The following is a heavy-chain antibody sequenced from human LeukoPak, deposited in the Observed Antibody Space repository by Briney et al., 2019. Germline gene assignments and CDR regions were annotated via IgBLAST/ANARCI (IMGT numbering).Heavy chain of an antibody. CDR2: IKSKTDGGTS. J-gene: IGHJ6*02. CDR3: TTPPVGARVGIDV. Sequence: GGSLRLSCAASGFTVSSNYMSWVRQAPGQGLEWVGRIKSKTDGGTSDYAAPVKGRFTISRDDSKNTLFLQMNSLKTEDTAVYYCTTPPVGARVGIDVWGQGTTVTVSS. CDR1: GFTVSSNY. V-gene: IGHV3-15*01. D-gene: IGHD1-26*01.